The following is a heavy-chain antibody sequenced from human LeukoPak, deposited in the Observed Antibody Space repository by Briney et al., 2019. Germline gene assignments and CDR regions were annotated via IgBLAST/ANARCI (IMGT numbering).Heavy chain of an antibody. CDR1: GYTFTSYG. CDR3: AILLGSATSPYAFDI. V-gene: IGHV1-18*01. J-gene: IGHJ3*02. Sequence: ASVRVSFKASGYTFTSYGFSWVGQAPGQGIGWVGGMNAYNGNTNYAQKLQGRVTMTTDTSTSTAYMELRSLRSDDTAVYYCAILLGSATSPYAFDIWGQGKMVTVSS. CDR2: MNAYNGNT. D-gene: IGHD2-15*01.